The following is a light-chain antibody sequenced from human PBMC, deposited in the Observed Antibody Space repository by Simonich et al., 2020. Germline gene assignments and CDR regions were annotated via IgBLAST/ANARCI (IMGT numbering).Light chain of an antibody. CDR3: QQYYRTPIT. CDR2: WAS. V-gene: IGKV4-1*01. CDR1: QSVLYSSNNKNY. J-gene: IGKJ5*01. Sequence: DIVMTQSPDSLAVSLGERATINCKSSQSVLYSSNNKNYLAWYQQKPGQPPKLLIYWASTRESGVPYRFSGSGSGTDFTRTISSLQAEDVAVYYCQQYYRTPITFGQGTRLEIK.